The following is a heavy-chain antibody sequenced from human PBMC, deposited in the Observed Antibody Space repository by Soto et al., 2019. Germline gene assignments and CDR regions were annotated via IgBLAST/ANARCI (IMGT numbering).Heavy chain of an antibody. CDR3: AQTVAGTISVVYYYGMDV. CDR2: IYYSGST. CDR1: GGSISSGDYY. D-gene: IGHD6-19*01. Sequence: PSETLSLTCTVSGGSISSGDYYWSWIRQPTGKGLEWIGYIYYSGSTNYNPSLKSRVTISVDTSKNQFSLKLSSVTAADTAVYYCAQTVAGTISVVYYYGMDVWGQGTTVTVSS. J-gene: IGHJ6*02. V-gene: IGHV4-61*08.